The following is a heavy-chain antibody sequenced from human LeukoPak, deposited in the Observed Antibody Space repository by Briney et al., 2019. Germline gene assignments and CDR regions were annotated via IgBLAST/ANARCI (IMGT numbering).Heavy chain of an antibody. Sequence: SETLSLTCTVSGGSIRSSYYYWGWIRQPPGKGLEWIGSIYDSGSTYYNPSLKSRVTISVDTSKNQFSLKLSSVTAADTAVYYCATAAAGYLYYYYGMDVWGQGTTVTVSS. J-gene: IGHJ6*02. D-gene: IGHD6-13*01. CDR1: GGSIRSSYYY. CDR3: ATAAAGYLYYYYGMDV. V-gene: IGHV4-39*07. CDR2: IYDSGST.